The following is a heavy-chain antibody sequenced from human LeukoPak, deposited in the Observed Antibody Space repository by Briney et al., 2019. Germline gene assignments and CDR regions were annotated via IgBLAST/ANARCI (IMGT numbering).Heavy chain of an antibody. CDR1: GVSISSGGYS. D-gene: IGHD3-10*01. CDR3: AVSTLIYGSGSYLGFDY. CDR2: IYHSGST. Sequence: PSETLSLTCAVSGVSISSGGYSWSWIRQPPGKGLEWIGYIYHSGSTYYNPSLKSRVTISVDRSKNQFSLKLSSVTAADTAVYYCAVSTLIYGSGSYLGFDYWGQGTLVTVSS. V-gene: IGHV4-30-2*01. J-gene: IGHJ4*02.